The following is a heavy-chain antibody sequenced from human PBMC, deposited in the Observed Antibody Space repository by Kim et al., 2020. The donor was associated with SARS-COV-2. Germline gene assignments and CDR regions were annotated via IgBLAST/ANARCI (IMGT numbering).Heavy chain of an antibody. CDR3: ARDLYYYYYGMDV. J-gene: IGHJ6*02. V-gene: IGHV1-3*01. Sequence: YSQKFHGRFTITRDTSAITAYMELSSLRSEDTAVYYCARDLYYYYYGMDVWGQGTTVTVSS.